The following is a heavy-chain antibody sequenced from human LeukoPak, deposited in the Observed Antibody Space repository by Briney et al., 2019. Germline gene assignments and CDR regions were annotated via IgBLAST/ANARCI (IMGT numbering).Heavy chain of an antibody. D-gene: IGHD1-14*01. J-gene: IGHJ6*03. Sequence: ASVKVSCKASGYTFTSYAMNWVRQAPGQGLEWMGWINTNTGNPTYAQGFTGRFVFSLDTSVSTAYLQISSLKAEDTAVYYCARDFMTPGQYYYYYMDVWGKGTTVTVSS. V-gene: IGHV7-4-1*02. CDR1: GYTFTSYA. CDR3: ARDFMTPGQYYYYYMDV. CDR2: INTNTGNP.